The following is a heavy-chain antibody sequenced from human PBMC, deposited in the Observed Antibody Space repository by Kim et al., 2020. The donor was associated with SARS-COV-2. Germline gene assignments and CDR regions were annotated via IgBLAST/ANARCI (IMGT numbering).Heavy chain of an antibody. CDR1: GYTFTKYA. CDR3: ASDGYGYGVGYYFGY. Sequence: ASVKVSCKASGYTFTKYAIHWVRQAPGQGLEWMGWVKPDNGVTQVSQKFQGRVTFDSDTSASTAYMVLSSLTSGDTALYYCASDGYGYGVGYYFGYWGKG. CDR2: VKPDNGVT. D-gene: IGHD5-18*01. V-gene: IGHV1-3*01. J-gene: IGHJ4*02.